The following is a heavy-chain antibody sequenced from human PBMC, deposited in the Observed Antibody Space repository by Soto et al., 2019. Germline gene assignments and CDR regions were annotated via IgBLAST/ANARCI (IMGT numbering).Heavy chain of an antibody. J-gene: IGHJ4*02. CDR1: GLTFTRHA. Sequence: QVQLVESGGGVVQPGRSLRLSCSTSGLTFTRHAMHWVRQVPGKGLEWVAAISDDGSKKHYVDSVKGRFSISRDTSRNTGYLQMNILSVEDTAVYFCAGERETSSWFLSGFEYWGQGTLVTVSS. CDR2: ISDDGSKK. D-gene: IGHD6-13*01. CDR3: AGERETSSWFLSGFEY. V-gene: IGHV3-30-3*01.